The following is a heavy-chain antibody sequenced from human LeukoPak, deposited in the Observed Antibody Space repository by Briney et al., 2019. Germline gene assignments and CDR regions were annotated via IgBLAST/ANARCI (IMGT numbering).Heavy chain of an antibody. Sequence: ASVKVSCKASGYTFTKYVVHWVRQAPGQRPEWMGWINAGNGDTKYSQNFQDRVTITRDTSANTAYMELSSLTSEDTAVYYCARDDCGDTCYPGGYWGQGTLVTVSS. CDR1: GYTFTKYV. D-gene: IGHD2-21*01. CDR2: INAGNGDT. V-gene: IGHV1-3*01. J-gene: IGHJ4*02. CDR3: ARDDCGDTCYPGGY.